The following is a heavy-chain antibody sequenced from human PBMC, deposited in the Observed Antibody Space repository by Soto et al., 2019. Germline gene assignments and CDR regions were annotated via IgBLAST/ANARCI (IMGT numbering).Heavy chain of an antibody. CDR2: IYPGDSDT. J-gene: IGHJ6*02. D-gene: IGHD6-6*01. CDR1: GYSFTSYW. V-gene: IGHV5-51*01. Sequence: GESLKISCKGSGYSFTSYWIGWVCQMPGKGLEWMGIIYPGDSDTRYSPSFQGQVTISADKSISTAYLQWSSLKASDTAMYYCARQLGIAARLANYYYGMDVWGQGTTVTVSS. CDR3: ARQLGIAARLANYYYGMDV.